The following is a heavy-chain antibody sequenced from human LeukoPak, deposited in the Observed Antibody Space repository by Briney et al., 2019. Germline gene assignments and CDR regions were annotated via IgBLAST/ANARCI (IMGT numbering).Heavy chain of an antibody. J-gene: IGHJ6*02. Sequence: SVKVSCKASRGTFSSYAISWVRQAPGQGLEWMGGIIPIFGTANYAQKFQGRVTITADESTSTAYMELSSLRSEDTAVYYCARESSSSWYYHYYYGMDVWGQGTTVTVSS. CDR2: IIPIFGTA. V-gene: IGHV1-69*13. D-gene: IGHD6-13*01. CDR3: ARESSSSWYYHYYYGMDV. CDR1: RGTFSSYA.